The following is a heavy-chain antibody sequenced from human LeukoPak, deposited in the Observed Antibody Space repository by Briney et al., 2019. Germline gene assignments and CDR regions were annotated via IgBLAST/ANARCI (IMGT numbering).Heavy chain of an antibody. V-gene: IGHV3-11*01. J-gene: IGHJ4*02. CDR3: ARDPGSGYEEHFDY. D-gene: IGHD5-12*01. CDR1: GFTVSEFW. Sequence: GGSLRLSCAASGFTVSEFWMSWVRQAPGKGLEWVSYISSSGSTMYYTDSVKGRFTISRDNAKGSLYLQMNSLRAEDTAVYYCARDPGSGYEEHFDYWGQGTLVTVSS. CDR2: ISSSGSTM.